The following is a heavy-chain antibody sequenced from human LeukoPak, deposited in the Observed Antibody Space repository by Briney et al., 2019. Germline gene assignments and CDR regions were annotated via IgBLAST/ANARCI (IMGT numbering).Heavy chain of an antibody. D-gene: IGHD1-26*01. CDR3: ARLPVIVGAWSPIDY. Sequence: GASVKVSCKASGYTFTGYYMHWVRQAPGQGLEWMGWINPESGGTNYAQKFQGRVTMTRDTSISTAYMELTSLGSDDTAVYYCARLPVIVGAWSPIDYWGQGTRVTVSS. CDR1: GYTFTGYY. CDR2: INPESGGT. J-gene: IGHJ4*02. V-gene: IGHV1-2*02.